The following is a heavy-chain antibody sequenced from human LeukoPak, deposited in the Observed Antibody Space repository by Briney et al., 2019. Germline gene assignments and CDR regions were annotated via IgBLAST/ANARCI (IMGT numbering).Heavy chain of an antibody. CDR2: IYYSGST. CDR1: GGSISSGDYY. J-gene: IGHJ4*02. Sequence: SETLSLTCTVSGGSISSGDYYWSWIRQPPGKGLEWIGYIYYSGSTYYNPSLRSRVTISVDTSKNQFSLKLSSVTAADTAVYYCARDLLNEGNHLDYWGQGTLVTVSS. D-gene: IGHD4-23*01. V-gene: IGHV4-30-4*01. CDR3: ARDLLNEGNHLDY.